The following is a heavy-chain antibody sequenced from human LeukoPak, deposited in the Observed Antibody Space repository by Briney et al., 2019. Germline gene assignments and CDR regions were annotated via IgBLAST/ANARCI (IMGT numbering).Heavy chain of an antibody. Sequence: GGSLRLSCAASGFTFSSYGMHWVRQAPGKGLEWVAVIWNDGTNKYYADSVKGRFTISRDNSKNTLYLHMNSLRAEDTAIYYCAKGGGNWYFDLWGRGTLVTVSS. J-gene: IGHJ2*01. CDR1: GFTFSSYG. CDR2: IWNDGTNK. V-gene: IGHV3-33*06. D-gene: IGHD3-16*01. CDR3: AKGGGNWYFDL.